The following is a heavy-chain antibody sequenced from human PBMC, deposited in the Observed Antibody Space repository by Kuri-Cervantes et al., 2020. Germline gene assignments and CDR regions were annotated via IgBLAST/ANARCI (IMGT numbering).Heavy chain of an antibody. CDR1: GFTFDEYG. D-gene: IGHD2-15*01. Sequence: GESLKISCAASGFTFDEYGMSWVRQAPGKGLEWVSGINWNGGSSGYADSVKGRFTISRDNAKNSLYLQMNSLRAEDTALYYCARVGYCSGGSCYSWVDYYYYYMDVWGKGTTVTVSS. V-gene: IGHV3-20*04. J-gene: IGHJ6*03. CDR2: INWNGGSS. CDR3: ARVGYCSGGSCYSWVDYYYYYMDV.